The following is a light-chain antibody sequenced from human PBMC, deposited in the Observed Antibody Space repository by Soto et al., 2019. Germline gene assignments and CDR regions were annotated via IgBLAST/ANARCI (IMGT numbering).Light chain of an antibody. Sequence: QSALTQPASVSGSPGQSITISCTGTSSDVGGYNYVSWYQQHPGKAPKLMIYDVSNRPSGVSNRFSGSKSGNTASLTISGLQAEDEAEYYCSSYTTSGSLVFGGGPKLTVL. CDR2: DVS. CDR1: SSDVGGYNY. CDR3: SSYTTSGSLV. J-gene: IGLJ2*01. V-gene: IGLV2-14*01.